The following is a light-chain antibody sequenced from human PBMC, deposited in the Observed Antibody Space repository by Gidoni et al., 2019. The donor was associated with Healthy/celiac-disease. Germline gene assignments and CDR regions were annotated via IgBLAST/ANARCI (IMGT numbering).Light chain of an antibody. CDR1: SSDVGVYNY. CDR3: SSYTSSSTWV. CDR2: EVS. V-gene: IGLV2-14*01. Sequence: QAALTQPASVSGSPGQSITISCTGTSSDVGVYNYVSWYQQHPGKAPKLMIYEVSNRPSEVPDRFSGSKSGNTASLTISGLQAEDEADYYCSSYTSSSTWVFGGGTKLTVL. J-gene: IGLJ3*02.